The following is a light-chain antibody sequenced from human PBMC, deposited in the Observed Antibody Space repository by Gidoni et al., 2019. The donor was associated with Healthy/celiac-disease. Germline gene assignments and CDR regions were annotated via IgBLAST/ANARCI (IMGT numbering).Light chain of an antibody. CDR3: SSYTSSSTLGV. CDR2: EVS. CDR1: SSDVGGYNY. J-gene: IGLJ1*01. Sequence: QSALTQPASVSASPGQSITISCTGTSSDVGGYNYVSWYQQHPDKAPKLMIYEVSNRPSGVSNRFSGSKSGNTASLTISGLQAEDEADYYCSSYTSSSTLGVFGTGTKVNVL. V-gene: IGLV2-14*01.